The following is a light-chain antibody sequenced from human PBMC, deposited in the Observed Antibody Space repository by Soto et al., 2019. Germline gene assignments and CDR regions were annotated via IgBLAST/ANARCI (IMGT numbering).Light chain of an antibody. V-gene: IGKV3-11*01. CDR1: QSVGDY. Sequence: EIVLTQSPATLSLSLGDRATLSCRASQSVGDYLAWYQQQPGQPPRLLISDASNRAAGIPARFSGSGSGTDFTLTISSLEPEDFAVYYCQQRGNLYTFGQGTKLEIK. CDR3: QQRGNLYT. CDR2: DAS. J-gene: IGKJ2*01.